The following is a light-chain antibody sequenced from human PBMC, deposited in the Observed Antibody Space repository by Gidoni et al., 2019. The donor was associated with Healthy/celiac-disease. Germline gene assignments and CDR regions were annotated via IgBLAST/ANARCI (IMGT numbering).Light chain of an antibody. CDR2: AAS. CDR3: QQSYSTPKT. V-gene: IGKV1-39*01. Sequence: DIQLTQSPSSLSASVGDRVTITCRASQSISSYLNWYQQKPGKAPQLLIYAASSLQSGVPSRFSVSGSGTDFTLTISSLQPEDFATYYCQQSYSTPKTFGQGTKLEIK. J-gene: IGKJ2*01. CDR1: QSISSY.